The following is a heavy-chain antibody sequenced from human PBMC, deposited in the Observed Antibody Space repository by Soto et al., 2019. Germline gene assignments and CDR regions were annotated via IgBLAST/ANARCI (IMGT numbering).Heavy chain of an antibody. Sequence: PSETLSLTCAVSGGSISSGGYSWSWIRQPPGKGLEWIGYIYHSGSTYYNPSLKSRVTISVDRSKNQFSLKLSSVTAADTAVYYFARAKYYDFWSGYTGFFDCWGQGTLVTVSS. J-gene: IGHJ4*02. V-gene: IGHV4-30-2*01. CDR3: ARAKYYDFWSGYTGFFDC. D-gene: IGHD3-3*01. CDR2: IYHSGST. CDR1: GGSISSGGYS.